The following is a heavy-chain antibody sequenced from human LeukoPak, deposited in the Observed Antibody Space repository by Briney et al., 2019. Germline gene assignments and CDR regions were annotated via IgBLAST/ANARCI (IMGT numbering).Heavy chain of an antibody. Sequence: PSETLSLTGTVSGGSISSYFWSWIRQPPGKGLDWIGHIYGSGSTNYNPSLKSRVTLSVDTSKNQFSLKLSSVTAADTAVYYCAREGTSGTHLNWFDPWGQGTLVTVSS. V-gene: IGHV4-59*01. J-gene: IGHJ5*02. CDR1: GGSISSYF. D-gene: IGHD2-2*01. CDR3: AREGTSGTHLNWFDP. CDR2: IYGSGST.